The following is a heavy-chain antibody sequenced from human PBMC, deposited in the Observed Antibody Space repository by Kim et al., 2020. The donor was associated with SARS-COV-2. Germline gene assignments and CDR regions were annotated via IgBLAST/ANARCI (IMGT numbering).Heavy chain of an antibody. V-gene: IGHV3-11*01. J-gene: IGHJ4*02. Sequence: ADYLKCRFTDSSENAKNSRYLQMNSLRAEDTAVYYCARVPVGSSSWYYFDYWGRGTLVTVSS. D-gene: IGHD6-13*01. CDR3: ARVPVGSSSWYYFDY.